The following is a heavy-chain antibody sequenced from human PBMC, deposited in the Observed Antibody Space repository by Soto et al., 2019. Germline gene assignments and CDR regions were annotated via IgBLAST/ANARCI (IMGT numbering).Heavy chain of an antibody. CDR1: GYTFTSYG. CDR2: INPNGGST. D-gene: IGHD6-19*01. J-gene: IGHJ4*02. CDR3: ARGRGSGWPFDY. V-gene: IGHV1-46*03. Sequence: GASVKVSCKASGYTFTSYGISWVRQAPGQGLEWMGIINPNGGSTSYAQKFQGRVTMTRDTSTSTVYMDVSSLRSEDTAVYYCARGRGSGWPFDYWGQGTLVTVSS.